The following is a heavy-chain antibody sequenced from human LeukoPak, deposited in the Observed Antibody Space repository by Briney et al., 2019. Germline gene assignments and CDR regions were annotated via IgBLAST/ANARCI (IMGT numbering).Heavy chain of an antibody. CDR2: INPNSGGT. J-gene: IGHJ4*02. D-gene: IGHD3-10*01. CDR3: ARVWFGEFMAINFGY. CDR1: GYTFTCYY. V-gene: IGHV1-2*02. Sequence: ASVKVSFKASGYTFTCYYMHWVRQAPGQGLEGMGWINPNSGGTNYAPKFQGRVTMTRDTSISTAYMELSRLRSDDTAVYYCARVWFGEFMAINFGYWGQGTLVTVSS.